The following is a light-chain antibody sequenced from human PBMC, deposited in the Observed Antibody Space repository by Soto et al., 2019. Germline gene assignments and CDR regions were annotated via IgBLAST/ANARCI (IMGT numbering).Light chain of an antibody. CDR2: DAS. J-gene: IGKJ4*01. CDR1: QSVSSN. V-gene: IGKV3-15*01. CDR3: QQSYSTPT. Sequence: EIVMTQSPATLSVSPGERATLSCRASQSVSSNLAWYQQKPGQAPRLLIYDASTRATGIPARFSGSGSGTDFTLTISSLQPEDFATYYCQQSYSTPTFGGGTKVDIK.